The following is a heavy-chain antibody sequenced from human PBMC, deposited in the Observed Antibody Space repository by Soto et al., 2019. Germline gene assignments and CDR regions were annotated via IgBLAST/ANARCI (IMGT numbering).Heavy chain of an antibody. CDR1: GFTFSSYA. CDR3: AKDRSRRYDSRGYFDI. CDR2: ISGSGGST. D-gene: IGHD3-22*01. J-gene: IGHJ4*02. V-gene: IGHV3-23*01. Sequence: GGSLRLSCAASGFTFSSYAMSWVRQAPGKGLEWVSAISGSGGSTYYADSVKGRFTISRDNSKNTLYLQMNSLRAEDTAVYYCAKDRSRRYDSRGYFDIWGQGTLVTVSS.